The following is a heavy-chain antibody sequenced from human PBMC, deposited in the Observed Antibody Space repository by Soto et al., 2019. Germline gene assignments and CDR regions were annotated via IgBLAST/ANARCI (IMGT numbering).Heavy chain of an antibody. CDR1: GGSISSRTFW. CDR2: MYYSGSS. D-gene: IGHD4-4*01. Sequence: QLQLQESGPGLVKPSETLSLTCSVSGGSISSRTFWWAWIRQPPGKGLEWIGDMYYSGSSYSSPSLKSRVTLSVDTSKNQLSLKLNSGNTADTAVYYCARHPRDDYNYGGSGIFYYWGQGTLVTVSS. J-gene: IGHJ4*02. CDR3: ARHPRDDYNYGGSGIFYY. V-gene: IGHV4-39*01.